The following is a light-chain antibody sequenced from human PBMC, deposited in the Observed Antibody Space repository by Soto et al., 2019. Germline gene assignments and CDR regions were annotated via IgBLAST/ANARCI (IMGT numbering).Light chain of an antibody. CDR2: GAS. CDR3: HQYGSSPPYT. Sequence: EIVLTQSPGTLSLSPGERATLSCRASQSVSSIYLAWYQQKPGQAPRLLIYGASSRATGIPDRFSGSGSGTDFSLTISRLEPEDFAVYYYHQYGSSPPYTFGQGTKLEIK. V-gene: IGKV3-20*01. J-gene: IGKJ2*01. CDR1: QSVSSIY.